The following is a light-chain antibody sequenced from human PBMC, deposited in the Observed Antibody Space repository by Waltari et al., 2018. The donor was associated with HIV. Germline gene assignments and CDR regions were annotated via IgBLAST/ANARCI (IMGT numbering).Light chain of an antibody. Sequence: VVTQEPSLTVSPGGTVTLTCTSSTGAVTSSSYASWFQQRPGQAPRPLIYSADNRHAWTPDHFSGSLLGAKAALTLFGAQPEDEADYFCLLYYGGRQPTWVFGGGTKLTV. CDR2: SAD. V-gene: IGLV7-43*01. J-gene: IGLJ3*02. CDR3: LLYYGGRQPTWV. CDR1: TGAVTSSSY.